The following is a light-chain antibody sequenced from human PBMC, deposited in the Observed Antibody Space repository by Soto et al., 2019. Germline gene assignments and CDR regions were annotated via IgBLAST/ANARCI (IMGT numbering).Light chain of an antibody. V-gene: IGKV3-11*01. CDR2: DTF. Sequence: ELVLTQSPATLSLSPGERATLSCRASQSVSSHLAWYQQKPGQAPRLLMYDTFNRATGIPARFNGSGSGTDFTLTIRSLEPQDFAVYYCQQRSNWPPGYTFGQGTKVDIK. CDR1: QSVSSH. CDR3: QQRSNWPPGYT. J-gene: IGKJ2*01.